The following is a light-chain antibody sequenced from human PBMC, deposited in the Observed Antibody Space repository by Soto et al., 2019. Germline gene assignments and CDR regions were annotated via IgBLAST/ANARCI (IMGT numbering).Light chain of an antibody. CDR2: GAS. Sequence: DIQVTQSPSSLSASVGDMVSMRWLTSQNINNYLNWYQQKPGKAPKLLIYGASSLQTGVPSRFSGSGSGTDFTLTISSLQPEDFATYYCQQSSSPLWGTCGQGTKVDI. J-gene: IGKJ1*01. V-gene: IGKV1-39*01. CDR1: QNINNY. CDR3: QQSSSPLWGT.